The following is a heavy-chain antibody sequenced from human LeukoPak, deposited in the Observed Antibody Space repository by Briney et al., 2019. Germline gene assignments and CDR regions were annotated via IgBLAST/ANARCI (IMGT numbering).Heavy chain of an antibody. Sequence: SETLSLTCTVSGYSISSGYYWSWIRPPAGKGLEWIGRIYTSGSTNYNPSLKSRVTISVDTSKNQFSLKLSSVTAADTAVYYCARVYYDSSGYSDYFDYWGQGTLVTVSS. CDR2: IYTSGST. V-gene: IGHV4-61*02. J-gene: IGHJ4*02. D-gene: IGHD3-22*01. CDR1: GYSISSGYY. CDR3: ARVYYDSSGYSDYFDY.